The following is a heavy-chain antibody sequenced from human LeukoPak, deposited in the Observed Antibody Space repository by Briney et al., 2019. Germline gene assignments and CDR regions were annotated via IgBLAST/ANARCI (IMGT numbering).Heavy chain of an antibody. CDR2: IYYSGST. V-gene: IGHV4-31*03. J-gene: IGHJ5*02. D-gene: IGHD2-2*01. Sequence: PSQTLSLTCTVSGGSISSGGYYWSWIRQHPGKGLEGIGYIYYSGSTYYNQSLKSRVTISVDTSKNQFSLKLSSVTAADTAVYYCARKNDIVVVPAATRVNWFDPWGQGTLVTVSS. CDR3: ARKNDIVVVPAATRVNWFDP. CDR1: GGSISSGGYY.